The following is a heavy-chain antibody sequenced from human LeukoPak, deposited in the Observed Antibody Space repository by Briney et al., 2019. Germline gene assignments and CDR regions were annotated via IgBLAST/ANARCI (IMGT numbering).Heavy chain of an antibody. CDR2: INPNSGGT. Sequence: ASVKVSCKASGYTFTGYYMHWVRQAPGQGLEWMGWINPNSGGTNYAQKFQGRVTMTRDTSISTAYMELSRLRSDDTAVYYCARVPSGSYWGYYFDYWGQGTLVTVSS. J-gene: IGHJ4*02. V-gene: IGHV1-2*02. D-gene: IGHD1-26*01. CDR1: GYTFTGYY. CDR3: ARVPSGSYWGYYFDY.